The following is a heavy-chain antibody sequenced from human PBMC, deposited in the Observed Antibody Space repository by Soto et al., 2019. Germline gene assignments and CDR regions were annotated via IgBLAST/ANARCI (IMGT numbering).Heavy chain of an antibody. D-gene: IGHD3-16*01. Sequence: ASGKVSCKASGYTFTGYYMHWVRQAPGQGLEWMGWINPNSGGTNYAQKFQGWVTMTRDTSISTAYMELSRLRSDDTAVYYCARGVGGYYYYYYGMDVWGQGTTVTVSS. CDR2: INPNSGGT. CDR1: GYTFTGYY. V-gene: IGHV1-2*04. CDR3: ARGVGGYYYYYYGMDV. J-gene: IGHJ6*02.